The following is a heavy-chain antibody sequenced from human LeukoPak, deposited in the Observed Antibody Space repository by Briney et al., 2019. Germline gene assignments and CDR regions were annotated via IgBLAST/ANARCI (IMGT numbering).Heavy chain of an antibody. J-gene: IGHJ4*02. Sequence: GASVKVSCKASGGTFSSYAISWVRQAPGQGLEWMGGIIPNFGTANYAQKFHGRVTITTDEATSTAYMELSSLRSEDTAVYYCARSEWFGELLSFYFEYWGQGTLVTVSS. V-gene: IGHV1-69*05. CDR2: IIPNFGTA. D-gene: IGHD3-10*01. CDR1: GGTFSSYA. CDR3: ARSEWFGELLSFYFEY.